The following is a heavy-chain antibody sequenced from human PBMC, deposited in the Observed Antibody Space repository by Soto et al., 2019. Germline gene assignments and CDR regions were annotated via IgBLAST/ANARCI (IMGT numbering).Heavy chain of an antibody. D-gene: IGHD3-3*01. Sequence: GESLKISCKGSGYNFAGYWIAWVRQMPGKGLELMGIIYPSDSDTRYRPSFQGQVTISADKSISSAYLQWSSLRASDTAMYYCARGGVATRTFDYWGQGTPVTVSS. CDR2: IYPSDSDT. V-gene: IGHV5-51*01. CDR3: ARGGVATRTFDY. J-gene: IGHJ4*02. CDR1: GYNFAGYW.